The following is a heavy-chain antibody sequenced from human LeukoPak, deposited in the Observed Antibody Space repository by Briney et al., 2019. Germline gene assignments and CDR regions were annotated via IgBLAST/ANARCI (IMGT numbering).Heavy chain of an antibody. D-gene: IGHD6-19*01. CDR1: GFYE. CDR3: ARNSGWYGVS. J-gene: IGHJ4*02. V-gene: IGHV3-23*01. Sequence: PGGSLRLSCTASGFYEMSWIRQAPGKGLEWVSSIDYSGGSTHYADSVMGRSTISRDNSKNTLYLQLNSLSADDTAVYYCARNSGWYGVSWGQGALVTVSS. CDR2: IDYSGGST.